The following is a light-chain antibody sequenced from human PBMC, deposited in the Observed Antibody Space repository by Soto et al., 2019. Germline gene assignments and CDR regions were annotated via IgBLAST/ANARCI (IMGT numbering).Light chain of an antibody. CDR1: SSDVGGYNY. CDR3: SSYTSSSTYV. V-gene: IGLV2-14*01. Sequence: QAVVTQPASVSGSPGQSITISCTGTSSDVGGYNYVSWYQQHPAKAPKLMIYDVSSRPSGVSNRFSGSKSANTASLTISGLQAEDEADYFCSSYTSSSTYVFGTGTKLTVL. CDR2: DVS. J-gene: IGLJ1*01.